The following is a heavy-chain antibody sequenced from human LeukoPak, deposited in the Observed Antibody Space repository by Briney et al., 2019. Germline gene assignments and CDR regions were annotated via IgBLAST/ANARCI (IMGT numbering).Heavy chain of an antibody. V-gene: IGHV1-2*02. J-gene: IGHJ5*02. CDR2: INSDSGAT. CDR1: GYTFTTYF. D-gene: IGHD3-10*01. CDR3: ARDWYYKGFDP. Sequence: ASVKVSCKASGYTFTTYFIHWVRQAPGQGLEWMGWINSDSGATNYAQKFRGRVTMTRDTSISTVYMELSRLKSDDTAVYYCARDWYYKGFDPWGQGTLVTVSS.